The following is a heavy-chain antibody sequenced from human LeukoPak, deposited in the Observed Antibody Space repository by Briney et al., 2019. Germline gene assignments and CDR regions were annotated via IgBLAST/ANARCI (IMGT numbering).Heavy chain of an antibody. V-gene: IGHV3-30-3*01. CDR1: GFTFSSYA. Sequence: GGSLRLSCAASGFTFSSYAMHWVRQAPGKGLEWVAVISYDGSNKYYADSVKGRFTISRDNSKNTLYLQMNSLRAEDTAVYYCARDNGASGDYVAYWGQGTLVTVSS. CDR2: ISYDGSNK. J-gene: IGHJ4*02. CDR3: ARDNGASGDYVAY. D-gene: IGHD2-8*01.